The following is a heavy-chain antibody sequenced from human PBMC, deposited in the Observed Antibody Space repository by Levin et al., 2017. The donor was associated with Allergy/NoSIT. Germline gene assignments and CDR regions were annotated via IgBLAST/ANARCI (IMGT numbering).Heavy chain of an antibody. CDR1: GGSISSSSYY. J-gene: IGHJ4*02. D-gene: IGHD5-18*01. V-gene: IGHV4-39*01. Sequence: SETLSLTCTVSGGSISSSSYYWGWIRQPPGKGLEWIGSIYYSGSTYYNPSLKSRVTISVDTSKNQFSLKLSSVTAADTAVYYCARHEGYSYGPSDYWGQGTLVTVSS. CDR3: ARHEGYSYGPSDY. CDR2: IYYSGST.